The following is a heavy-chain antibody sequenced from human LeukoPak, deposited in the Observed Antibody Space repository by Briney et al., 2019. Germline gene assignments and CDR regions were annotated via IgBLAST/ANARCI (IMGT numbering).Heavy chain of an antibody. Sequence: GGSLRLSCAASGFIVSDNYMSWVRQAPGRGLEWVSIIYPGGDTYYPDSMKGRFTTSRGHSKDTLFLQVNSLRVEDTAVYYCARTIVRTSLYDAFDIWGQGTTITVSS. CDR2: IYPGGDT. J-gene: IGHJ3*02. D-gene: IGHD1-26*01. V-gene: IGHV3-53*01. CDR3: ARTIVRTSLYDAFDI. CDR1: GFIVSDNY.